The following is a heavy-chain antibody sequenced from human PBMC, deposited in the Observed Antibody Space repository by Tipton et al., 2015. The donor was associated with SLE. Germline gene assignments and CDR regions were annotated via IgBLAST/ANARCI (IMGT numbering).Heavy chain of an antibody. D-gene: IGHD5-18*01. V-gene: IGHV4-4*07. Sequence: TLSLTCTVSGGSISSYYWSWIRQPAGGGLEWIGSIYYTGTTTYYNSFLKSRVTMSVDTSKNQFSLRLTSVIAADTAVYYCARLHGYSYVLNWFDPWGQGTLISVSS. J-gene: IGHJ5*02. CDR2: IYYTGTTT. CDR3: ARLHGYSYVLNWFDP. CDR1: GGSISSYY.